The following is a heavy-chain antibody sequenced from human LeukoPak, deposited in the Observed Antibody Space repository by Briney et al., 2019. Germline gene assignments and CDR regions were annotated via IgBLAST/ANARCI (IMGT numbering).Heavy chain of an antibody. Sequence: GRSLRLSCDASGFTFNSYGMHWVRQTPGKGLEWVAVISYDGSNKYYRDSVEGRFTISRDNSKNTLYLQMNSLRVDDTAVYYCARESDYFYALDVWGQGTTVTVSS. CDR1: GFTFNSYG. V-gene: IGHV3-33*01. CDR2: ISYDGSNK. CDR3: ARESDYFYALDV. J-gene: IGHJ6*02.